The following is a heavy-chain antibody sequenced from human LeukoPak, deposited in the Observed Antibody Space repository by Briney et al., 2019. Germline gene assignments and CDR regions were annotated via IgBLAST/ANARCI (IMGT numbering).Heavy chain of an antibody. Sequence: WVRQAPXXXLEWXAVISYDGSNKYYADSVKGRFTISRDNSKNTLYLQMNSLRTEDTAVYYCAKTGYGSGYLGFDYWGQGTLVTVSS. CDR2: ISYDGSNK. CDR3: AKTGYGSGYLGFDY. J-gene: IGHJ4*02. V-gene: IGHV3-30*18. D-gene: IGHD3-10*01.